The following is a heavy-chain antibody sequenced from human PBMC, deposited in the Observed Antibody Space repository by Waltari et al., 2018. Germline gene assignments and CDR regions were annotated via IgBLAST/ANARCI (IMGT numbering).Heavy chain of an antibody. CDR1: GGTFSSYA. D-gene: IGHD5-12*01. CDR3: ASSGRGGYDIDY. V-gene: IGHV1-69*01. CDR2: IIPSVGTA. J-gene: IGHJ4*02. Sequence: QVQLVQSGAEVKKPGSSVKVSCKASGGTFSSYAISWVRQAPGQGLEWMGGIIPSVGTANYAQKFQGRVTITADESTSTAYMELSSLRSEDTAVYYCASSGRGGYDIDYWGQGTLVTVSS.